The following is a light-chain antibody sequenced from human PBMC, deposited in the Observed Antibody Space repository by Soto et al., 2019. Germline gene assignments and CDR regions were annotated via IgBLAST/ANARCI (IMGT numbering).Light chain of an antibody. CDR2: IAS. CDR3: QQYNNWPLT. Sequence: EIVMTQSPATLSVSPGERATLSCRASQSVSSNLAWYQQKPGQAPRPLIYIASTRATGIPARFSGSGSGTEFTLTISSLQSEDFAVYYCQQYNNWPLTFGGGTKAEIK. J-gene: IGKJ4*01. V-gene: IGKV3-15*01. CDR1: QSVSSN.